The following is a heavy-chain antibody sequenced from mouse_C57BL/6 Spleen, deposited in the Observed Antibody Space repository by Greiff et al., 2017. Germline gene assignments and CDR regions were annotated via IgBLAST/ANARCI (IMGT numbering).Heavy chain of an antibody. CDR2: IYPGSGNT. CDR3: GSSSYSYWYFDV. Sequence: QVQLQQSGAELVRPGASVKLSCKASGYTFTDYYINWVKQRPGQGLEWIARIYPGSGNTYYNEKFKGKATLTAEKSSSTAYMQLSSLTSEDSAVYFCGSSSYSYWYFDVWGTGTTVTVSS. V-gene: IGHV1-76*01. CDR1: GYTFTDYY. J-gene: IGHJ1*03. D-gene: IGHD1-1*01.